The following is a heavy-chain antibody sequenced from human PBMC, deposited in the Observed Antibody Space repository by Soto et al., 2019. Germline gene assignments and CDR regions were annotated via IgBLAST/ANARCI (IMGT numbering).Heavy chain of an antibody. CDR1: GGSVSSGSYY. CDR3: ARSPNIVVVPAASWFDP. Sequence: LSLTCTVSGGSVSSGSYYWSWIRQPPGKGLEWIGYIYYSGSTNYNPSLKSRVTISVDTSKNQFSLKLSSVTAADTAVYYCARSPNIVVVPAASWFDPWGQGTLVTVSS. V-gene: IGHV4-61*01. J-gene: IGHJ5*02. CDR2: IYYSGST. D-gene: IGHD2-2*01.